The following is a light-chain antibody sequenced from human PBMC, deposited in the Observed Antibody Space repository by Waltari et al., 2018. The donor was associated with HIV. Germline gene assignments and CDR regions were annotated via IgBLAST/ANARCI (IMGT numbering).Light chain of an antibody. V-gene: IGKV4-1*01. CDR3: QQYYSTPLT. Sequence: DIVMTQSPDSLAVSLGERATINCKSSQSVLYSSNNNTYLAWYQQKPGQPPKLLIYWASTRESGGPDRFSGSGSGTDFTLTISRLQAEDVAVYYCQQYYSTPLTFGGGTKVEIK. CDR1: QSVLYSSNNNTY. J-gene: IGKJ4*01. CDR2: WAS.